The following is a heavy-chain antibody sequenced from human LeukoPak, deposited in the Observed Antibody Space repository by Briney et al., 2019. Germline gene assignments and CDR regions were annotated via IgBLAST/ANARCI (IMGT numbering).Heavy chain of an antibody. CDR2: ISSSGSII. Sequence: PGGSLRLSCASSGFAFSDYKMSWVRQAPGKGLEWVSYISSSGSIIYYADSVKGRFTISRDNAKRSLFLQMNSLRVEDTAVYYCARTMWGFDYWGQGTLVTVSS. J-gene: IGHJ4*02. V-gene: IGHV3-48*03. D-gene: IGHD7-27*01. CDR3: ARTMWGFDY. CDR1: GFAFSDYK.